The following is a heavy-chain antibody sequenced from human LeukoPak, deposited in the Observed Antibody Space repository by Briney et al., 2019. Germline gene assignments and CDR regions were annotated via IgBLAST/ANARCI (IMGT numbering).Heavy chain of an antibody. V-gene: IGHV4-31*03. CDR2: IYYSGST. J-gene: IGHJ3*02. Sequence: PSETLSLTCTVSVGSISRGGYYWSWVRQHPGKGLEWLGYIYYSGSTYYNPSLKGRVTISVDTSKNQFSLKLSSVTAADTAVYYCARGKADDAFDIWGQGTMVTVSS. CDR3: ARGKADDAFDI. CDR1: VGSISRGGYY.